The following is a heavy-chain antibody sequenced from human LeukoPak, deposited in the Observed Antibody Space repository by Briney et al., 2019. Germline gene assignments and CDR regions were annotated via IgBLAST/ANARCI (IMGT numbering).Heavy chain of an antibody. CDR2: INPNSGGT. Sequence: ASVKVSCKASGYSFTSYGLTWVRQAPGQGLEWMGWINPNSGGTNYAQKFQGWVTMTRDTSISTAYMELSRLRSDDTAVYYCARGGHGYYGSGSYLGDYWGQGTLVTVSS. V-gene: IGHV1-2*04. CDR1: GYSFTSYG. CDR3: ARGGHGYYGSGSYLGDY. J-gene: IGHJ4*02. D-gene: IGHD3-10*01.